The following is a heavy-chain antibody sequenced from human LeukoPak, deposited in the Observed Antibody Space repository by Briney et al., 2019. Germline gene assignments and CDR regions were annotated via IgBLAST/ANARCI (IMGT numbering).Heavy chain of an antibody. CDR3: ARSITLIRGASLPNDY. J-gene: IGHJ4*02. D-gene: IGHD3-10*01. CDR2: ITSSSSI. Sequence: GGSLRLSCAASGFTFSSYGMNWVRQAPGKGLEWVSHITSSSSIYYADSVKGRFIISRDNAKNSLYLQMNSLRDEDTAVYYCARSITLIRGASLPNDYWGQGTLVAVSS. CDR1: GFTFSSYG. V-gene: IGHV3-48*01.